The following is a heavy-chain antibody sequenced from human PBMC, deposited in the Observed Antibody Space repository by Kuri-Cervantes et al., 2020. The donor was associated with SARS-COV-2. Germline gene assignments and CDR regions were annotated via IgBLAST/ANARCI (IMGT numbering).Heavy chain of an antibody. J-gene: IGHJ3*02. Sequence: GESLKISCAASGFTFSSYGMHWVRQAPGKGLEWVAVISYDGSNKNYADSVKGRFTISRDNSKNTLYLQMNSLRAEDTAVYYCAKGCAVLDYGDPDAFDIWGQGTMVTVSS. CDR1: GFTFSSYG. CDR3: AKGCAVLDYGDPDAFDI. V-gene: IGHV3-30*18. D-gene: IGHD4-17*01. CDR2: ISYDGSNK.